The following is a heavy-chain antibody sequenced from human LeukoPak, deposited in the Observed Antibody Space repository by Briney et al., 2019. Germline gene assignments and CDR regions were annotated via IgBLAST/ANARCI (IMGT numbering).Heavy chain of an antibody. CDR3: ARQGSWFDP. CDR1: GGSISSYY. J-gene: IGHJ5*02. CDR2: IYYSGST. Sequence: SETLSLTCTVSGGSISSYYWSWIRQPPGKGLEWIGYIYYSGSTNYNPSLESRVTISVDTSKNQFSLKLSSVTAADTAVYYCARQGSWFDPWGQGTLVTVSS. V-gene: IGHV4-59*01.